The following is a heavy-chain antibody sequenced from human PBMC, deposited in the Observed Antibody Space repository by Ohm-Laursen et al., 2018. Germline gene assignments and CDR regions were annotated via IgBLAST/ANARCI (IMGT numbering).Heavy chain of an antibody. V-gene: IGHV3-9*01. CDR2: ISWNSGSV. CDR1: GFTFDDYA. D-gene: IGHD4-23*01. J-gene: IGHJ6*02. CDR3: AKDLGYGGKRGIRYYYYYGMDV. Sequence: SLRLSCAASGFTFDDYAMHWVRQVPGKGLEWVPGISWNSGSVGYADSVKGRFTISRDNAKNSLYLQVNSLRAEDTALYYCAKDLGYGGKRGIRYYYYYGMDVWGQGTTVTVSS.